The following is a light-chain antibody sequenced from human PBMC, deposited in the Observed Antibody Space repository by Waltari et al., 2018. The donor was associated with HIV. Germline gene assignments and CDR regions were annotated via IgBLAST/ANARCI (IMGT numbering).Light chain of an antibody. J-gene: IGKJ3*01. CDR1: RSVSSY. CDR2: DAA. CDR3: QQRSNWPPVLFT. Sequence: EIVLTPSPATLSLSPGERATLSSRASRSVSSYLAWYQQKPSQAPRLLIYDAANRASGIPAMFSGSGSGTDFALTISSLEPDDFAGYYCQQRSNWPPVLFTFGPGTKVDIK. V-gene: IGKV3-11*01.